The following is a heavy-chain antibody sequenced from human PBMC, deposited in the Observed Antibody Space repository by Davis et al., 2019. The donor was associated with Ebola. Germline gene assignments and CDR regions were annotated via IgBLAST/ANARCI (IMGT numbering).Heavy chain of an antibody. CDR2: ISGSGGST. CDR3: AKPIDYGAYYMDV. D-gene: IGHD4-17*01. Sequence: GESPKIPRAASGFTFSSYAMSWVRQAPGKGLEWVSAISGSGGSTYYADSVKGRFTISRDNSKNTLYLQMNSLRAEDTAVYYCAKPIDYGAYYMDVWGKGTTVTVSS. CDR1: GFTFSSYA. J-gene: IGHJ6*03. V-gene: IGHV3-23*01.